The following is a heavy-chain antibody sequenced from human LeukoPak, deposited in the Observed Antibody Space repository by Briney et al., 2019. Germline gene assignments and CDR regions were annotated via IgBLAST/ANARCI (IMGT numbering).Heavy chain of an antibody. CDR3: ARAPLWFGELLPIDY. Sequence: ASVKVSCKASGYTFTSYGISWVRQAPGQGLEWMGWISAYNGNTNYAQKLQGRVTMTTDTSTSTAYMELRGLRSDDTAVYYCARAPLWFGELLPIDYWGQGTLVTVSS. CDR2: ISAYNGNT. D-gene: IGHD3-10*01. CDR1: GYTFTSYG. J-gene: IGHJ4*02. V-gene: IGHV1-18*01.